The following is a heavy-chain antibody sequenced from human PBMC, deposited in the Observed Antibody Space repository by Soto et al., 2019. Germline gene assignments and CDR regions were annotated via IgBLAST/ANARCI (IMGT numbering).Heavy chain of an antibody. CDR3: ARDLWGYCGTDCYPLDV. J-gene: IGHJ6*02. CDR2: LYNTGST. V-gene: IGHV4-59*01. D-gene: IGHD2-21*02. Sequence: QVRLQESGPGLVKPSETLSLTCTVSGGSISRYYWSWIRQPPGKGLEWIGYLYNTGSTIYNPSLKSRVTISVXXSXNXXSLKLNSLTAADTAVYYCARDLWGYCGTDCYPLDVWGQGTTVTVSS. CDR1: GGSISRYY.